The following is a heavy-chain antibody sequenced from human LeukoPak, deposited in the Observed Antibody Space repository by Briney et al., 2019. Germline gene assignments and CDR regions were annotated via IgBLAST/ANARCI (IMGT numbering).Heavy chain of an antibody. CDR3: ARGGKATVVTM. J-gene: IGHJ4*02. CDR1: GGSINSYY. D-gene: IGHD4-23*01. Sequence: PSETLSLTCTVSGGSINSYYWSWIRQPAGKGLEWIGRIYSSGSTNYDPSLKSRVSMSVDTSKNQFSLKLTSVTAADTAVYYCARGGKATVVTMWGQGILVTVSS. CDR2: IYSSGST. V-gene: IGHV4-4*07.